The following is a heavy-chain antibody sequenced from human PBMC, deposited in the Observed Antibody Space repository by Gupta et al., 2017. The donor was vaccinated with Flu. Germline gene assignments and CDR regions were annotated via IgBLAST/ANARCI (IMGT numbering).Heavy chain of an antibody. D-gene: IGHD4-17*01. J-gene: IGHJ4*02. CDR2: ISSNSRYI. Sequence: EVQLVESGGGLVKPGESLRLSCAASGFTFSLYTMNWVRQAPGKGLEWVSSISSNSRYIYYADSLKGRFTISRDNAKNSLYLQMNSLSAEDTALYYCARDKGRVTTVIGSPFDYWGQGTLGTVSS. V-gene: IGHV3-21*01. CDR3: ARDKGRVTTVIGSPFDY. CDR1: GFTFSLYT.